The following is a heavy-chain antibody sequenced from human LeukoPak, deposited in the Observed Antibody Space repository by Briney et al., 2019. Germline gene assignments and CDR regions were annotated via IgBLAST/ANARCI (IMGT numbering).Heavy chain of an antibody. V-gene: IGHV5-51*01. CDR3: ATHGLLSSFRFLEWSPPEDKAFDI. D-gene: IGHD3-3*01. CDR1: GHSFTSYW. J-gene: IGHJ3*02. Sequence: GESLKISCKGSGHSFTSYWIGWVRQMPGKGLEWMGIIYPGDSDTRYSPSFQGQVTISADKSISIAYLQWSSLKASDTAMYYCATHGLLSSFRFLEWSPPEDKAFDIWGQGTMVTVSS. CDR2: IYPGDSDT.